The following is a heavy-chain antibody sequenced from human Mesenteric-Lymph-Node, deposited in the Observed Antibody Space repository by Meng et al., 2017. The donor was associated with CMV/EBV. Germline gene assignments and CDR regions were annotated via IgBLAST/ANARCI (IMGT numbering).Heavy chain of an antibody. J-gene: IGHJ4*02. CDR2: IYYSGST. V-gene: IGHV4-61*01. CDR1: GGSVSSGSYY. D-gene: IGHD3-22*01. CDR3: ARSEDAYDISGYLLYYFDY. Sequence: SETLSLTCTVSGGSVSSGSYYWSWIRQPPGKGLEWIGYIYYSGSTNYNPSLKSRVTMSVDTSKNQFSLKLTSVTPADTAVYYCARSEDAYDISGYLLYYFDYWGQGTLVTVSS.